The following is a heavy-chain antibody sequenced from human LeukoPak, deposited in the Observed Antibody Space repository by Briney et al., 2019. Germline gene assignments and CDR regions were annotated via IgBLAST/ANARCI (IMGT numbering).Heavy chain of an antibody. CDR2: INHSGST. V-gene: IGHV4-34*01. D-gene: IGHD3-22*01. CDR3: ARVVVVPLYYYYYMDV. CDR1: GGSFSGYY. Sequence: SETLSLTCAVYGGSFSGYYWSWIRQPPGKGLEWIGEINHSGSTNYNPSLKSRVTISVDTSKNQFSLKLSSVTAADTAVYYCARVVVVPLYYYYYMDVWGKGTTVTISS. J-gene: IGHJ6*03.